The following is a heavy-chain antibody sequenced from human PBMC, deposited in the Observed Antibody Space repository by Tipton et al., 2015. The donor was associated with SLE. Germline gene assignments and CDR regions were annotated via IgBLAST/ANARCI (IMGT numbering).Heavy chain of an antibody. CDR1: GDSLIGYH. CDR3: ARTNRGCFDY. V-gene: IGHV4-4*07. J-gene: IGHJ4*02. Sequence: TLSLTCTVSGDSLIGYHWTWIRPPAGKGLEWIGRIYNGGSTNYNHSLKSRLSMSVDTSKNQMSLKLNSVTAADTAVYYCARTNRGCFDYWGQGTLVTVSS. CDR2: IYNGGST. D-gene: IGHD2-8*01.